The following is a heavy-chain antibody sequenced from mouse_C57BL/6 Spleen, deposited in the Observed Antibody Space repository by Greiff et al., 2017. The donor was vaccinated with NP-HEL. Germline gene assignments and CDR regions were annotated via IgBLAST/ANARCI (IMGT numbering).Heavy chain of an antibody. Sequence: VQLQQSGPELVKPGASVKISCKASGYAFSSSWMNWVKQRPGKGLEWIGRIYPGDGDTNYNGKFKGKATLTADKSSSTAYMQLSSLTSEDSAVYFCASSNAWFAYWGQRTLVTVSA. CDR2: IYPGDGDT. V-gene: IGHV1-82*01. CDR1: GYAFSSSW. CDR3: ASSNAWFAY. J-gene: IGHJ3*01.